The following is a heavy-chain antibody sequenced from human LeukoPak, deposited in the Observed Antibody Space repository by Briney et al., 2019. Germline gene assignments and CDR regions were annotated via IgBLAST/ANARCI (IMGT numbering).Heavy chain of an antibody. Sequence: GGSLRLSCAASGFTFSSYEMHWVRQAPGKGLEWVSYISSSGSSIYYADSVKGRFTISRDNAKNLLYLQMNGLRAEDTAVYYCARPVYRSFEYWGQGTLVTVSS. CDR2: ISSSGSSI. CDR3: ARPVYRSFEY. CDR1: GFTFSSYE. J-gene: IGHJ4*02. V-gene: IGHV3-48*03. D-gene: IGHD1-26*01.